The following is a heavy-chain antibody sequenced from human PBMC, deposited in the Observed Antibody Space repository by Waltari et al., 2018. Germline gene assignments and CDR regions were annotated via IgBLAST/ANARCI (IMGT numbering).Heavy chain of an antibody. CDR3: ARQSYYDESGHD. CDR1: GGSIRRSGSS. V-gene: IGHV4-39*01. D-gene: IGHD3-22*01. Sequence: QLELQESGPGLVKPSETLSLTCSVSGGSIRRSGSSWVWIRQPPGKGLEWIGSIYYSGTTYYNPSLNSRVTISVDTSKNQFSLKLTSVTAADTAMYFCARQSYYDESGHDWGQGTLVTVSS. J-gene: IGHJ4*02. CDR2: IYYSGTT.